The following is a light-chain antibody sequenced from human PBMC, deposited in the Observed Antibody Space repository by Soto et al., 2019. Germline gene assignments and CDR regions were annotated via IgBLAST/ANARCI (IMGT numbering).Light chain of an antibody. CDR1: SSDVGGYNY. V-gene: IGLV2-14*01. CDR2: EVS. CDR3: SSYTSSSTNYV. Sequence: QSVLTQPASVSGSPGQSITISCTGTSSDVGGYNYVSWYQQHPGKAPKLMIYEVSNRPSGVSNRFSGPKSGNTASLTISGLQAEDEADYYCSSYTSSSTNYVFGTGTKLTVL. J-gene: IGLJ1*01.